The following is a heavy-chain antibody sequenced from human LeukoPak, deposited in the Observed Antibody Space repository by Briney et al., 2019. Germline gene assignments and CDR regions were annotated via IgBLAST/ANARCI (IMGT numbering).Heavy chain of an antibody. D-gene: IGHD2-15*01. CDR1: GGTFSSYA. Sequence: SVKVSCKASGGTFSSYAISWVRQAPGQGLEWMGGIIPIFGTANYAQKFQGRVTITADESTSTAYMELSSLRSEDTAVYYCASPRGYCSGGSCYYHFDYWGQGTLVTVSP. CDR3: ASPRGYCSGGSCYYHFDY. V-gene: IGHV1-69*01. J-gene: IGHJ4*02. CDR2: IIPIFGTA.